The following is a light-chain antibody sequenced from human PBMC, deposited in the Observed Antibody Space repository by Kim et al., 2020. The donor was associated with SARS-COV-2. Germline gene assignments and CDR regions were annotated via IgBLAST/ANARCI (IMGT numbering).Light chain of an antibody. J-gene: IGKJ2*01. CDR2: DAS. CDR1: ENIYNW. V-gene: IGKV1-5*01. Sequence: DVQMTQSPANLSASVGDRVTITCRARENIYNWLVWYQQKGEKAPKLLIYDASTLETGVPSRFSGSGSGTEFTLTISSLQPDDSATYYCQQDNYYFGQGTKLEIK. CDR3: QQDNYY.